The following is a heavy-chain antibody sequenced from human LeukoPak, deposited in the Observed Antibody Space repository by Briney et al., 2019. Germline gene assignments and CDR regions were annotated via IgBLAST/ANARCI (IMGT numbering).Heavy chain of an antibody. CDR1: TLPFSRYW. J-gene: IGHJ5*02. D-gene: IGHD2-21*02. Sequence: PGGSLRLSCAASTLPFSRYWMTWVRQSPGKGLEWVANKKQYGSEKFYLDSEKGRFTISRDNPKRALYLQKNSLRPEDTALYYCARLNIGVTGPNWFDPWGQVALVS. CDR3: ARLNIGVTGPNWFDP. CDR2: KKQYGSEK. V-gene: IGHV3-7*01.